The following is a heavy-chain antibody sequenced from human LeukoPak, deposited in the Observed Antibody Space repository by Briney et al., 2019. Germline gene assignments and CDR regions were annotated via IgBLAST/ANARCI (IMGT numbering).Heavy chain of an antibody. CDR1: GFTASSNH. Sequence: PGGSLRLSCAASGFTASSNHMSWVRQAPGKGLEWVSIIYSGGSTYYADSVKGRFTISRDNSKNTLYLQMNSLRAEDTAVYYCARDSFHGYMDVWGKGTTVTVSS. CDR3: ARDSFHGYMDV. V-gene: IGHV3-53*01. CDR2: IYSGGST. J-gene: IGHJ6*03. D-gene: IGHD3-3*02.